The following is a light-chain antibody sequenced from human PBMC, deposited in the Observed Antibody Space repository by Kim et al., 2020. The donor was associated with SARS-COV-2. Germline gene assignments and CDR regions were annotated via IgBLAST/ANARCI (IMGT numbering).Light chain of an antibody. V-gene: IGKV1-5*03. CDR1: QRVSTW. Sequence: ASVGDRVTITFRASQRVSTWLAWYQQKPGKAPNLLIYKASSLQSGVPSRFSGSGSGTEFTLTISSLQPDDFATYYCQQYNSYLWTFGQGTKVDIK. CDR3: QQYNSYLWT. CDR2: KAS. J-gene: IGKJ1*01.